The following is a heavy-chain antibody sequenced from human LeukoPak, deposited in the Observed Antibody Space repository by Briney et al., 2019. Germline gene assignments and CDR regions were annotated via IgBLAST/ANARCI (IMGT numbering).Heavy chain of an antibody. J-gene: IGHJ4*02. D-gene: IGHD1-1*01. V-gene: IGHV3-23*01. Sequence: PGGSLRLSCAASGFTFSSYAMSWVRQAPGKGLEWVSAISGSGGSTYYADSVKGRFTISRDNSKNTLYLQMNSLRVEDTAVYYCAKVDYWSPENYFDSWGQGTLVTVSS. CDR3: AKVDYWSPENYFDS. CDR2: ISGSGGST. CDR1: GFTFSSYA.